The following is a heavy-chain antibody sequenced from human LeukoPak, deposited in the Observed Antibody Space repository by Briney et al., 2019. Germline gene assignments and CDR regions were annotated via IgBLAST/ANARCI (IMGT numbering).Heavy chain of an antibody. CDR2: ISYDGSFQ. J-gene: IGHJ4*02. CDR3: VGEVGSRQMNS. CDR1: GFTFSSHA. D-gene: IGHD1-26*01. V-gene: IGHV3-30-3*01. Sequence: GRSLRLSCSVSGFTFSSHAMHWVRQAPGKGLECVAYISYDGSFQYHADSGKGRFTISRDNSKDMLYLQMNSLRVDDSATYYCVGEVGSRQMNSWGQGTLVTVSS.